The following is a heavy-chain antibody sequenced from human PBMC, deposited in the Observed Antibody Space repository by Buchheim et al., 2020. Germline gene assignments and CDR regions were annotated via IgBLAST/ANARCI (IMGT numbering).Heavy chain of an antibody. CDR1: GGTFSSYA. CDR2: INPSGGST. D-gene: IGHD3-10*01. Sequence: QVQLVQSRAEVKKPGSSVKVSCKASGGTFSSYAISWVRQAPGQGLEWMGIINPSGGSTSYAQKFQGRVTMTRDTSTSTVYMELSSLRSEDTAVYYCARDVSQLDGEDDYWGQGTL. J-gene: IGHJ4*02. V-gene: IGHV1-46*01. CDR3: ARDVSQLDGEDDY.